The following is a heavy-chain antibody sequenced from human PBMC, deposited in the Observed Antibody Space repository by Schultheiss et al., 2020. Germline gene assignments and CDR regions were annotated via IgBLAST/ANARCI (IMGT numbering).Heavy chain of an antibody. CDR2: IKSKTDGGTT. J-gene: IGHJ4*02. Sequence: GGSLRLSCAASGFTFSNAWMSWVRQAPGKGLEWVGRIKSKTDGGTTDYAAPVKGRFTISRDDSKNTLYLQMNSLKTEDTAVYYCTTDRGGYRSDLDYWGQGTLVTVSS. V-gene: IGHV3-15*01. D-gene: IGHD3-10*01. CDR1: GFTFSNAW. CDR3: TTDRGGYRSDLDY.